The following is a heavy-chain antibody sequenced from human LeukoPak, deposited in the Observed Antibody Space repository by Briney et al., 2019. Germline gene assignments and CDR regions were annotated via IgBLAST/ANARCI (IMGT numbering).Heavy chain of an antibody. CDR3: ARGPYYYDSSGYLDY. V-gene: IGHV3-23*01. J-gene: IGHJ4*02. CDR1: GFTFSSFA. CDR2: MSGSDGRT. D-gene: IGHD3-22*01. Sequence: GGSLRLSCAASGFTFSSFAMSWVRQAPGKGLEWVSAMSGSDGRTYYADSVKGRFTISRDNSKNTLYLQMNSLRAEDTAVYYCARGPYYYDSSGYLDYWGQGTLVTVSS.